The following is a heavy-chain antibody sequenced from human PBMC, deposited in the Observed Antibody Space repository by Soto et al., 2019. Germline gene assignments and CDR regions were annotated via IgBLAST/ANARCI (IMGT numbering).Heavy chain of an antibody. CDR2: VSASGLNT. Sequence: SLRLSCAASGFTFSTYAMAWVRQAPGKGLEWVSGVSASGLNTDYADPVKGRFYISRDNSKNTVSLHMNSLRAEDTALYYCAKDSPRRTSGYFFDYSGQGTPVTVSS. V-gene: IGHV3-23*01. J-gene: IGHJ4*02. CDR3: AKDSPRRTSGYFFDY. D-gene: IGHD1-1*01. CDR1: GFTFSTYA.